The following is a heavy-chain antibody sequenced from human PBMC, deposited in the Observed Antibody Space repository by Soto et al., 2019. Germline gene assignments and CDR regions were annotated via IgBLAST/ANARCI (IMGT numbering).Heavy chain of an antibody. CDR1: GFTFSSYA. V-gene: IGHV3-23*01. Sequence: EVQLLESGGGLVQTGGSLRLSCAASGFTFSSYAMSWVRQAPGKGLEWVSAISGSGGSTYYADSVKGRFTISRDNSKNTLYLQMNSLRAEDTAVYYCAKDRDIVVVVADNWFDPWGQGTLVTVSS. J-gene: IGHJ5*02. D-gene: IGHD2-15*01. CDR3: AKDRDIVVVVADNWFDP. CDR2: ISGSGGST.